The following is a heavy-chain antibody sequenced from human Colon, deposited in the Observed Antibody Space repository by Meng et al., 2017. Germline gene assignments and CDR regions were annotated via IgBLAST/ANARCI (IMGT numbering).Heavy chain of an antibody. D-gene: IGHD2-21*01. Sequence: SETLSLTCTVFGGSLSDYYWSWIRQSPGKGLEWIGEINHRRSINYNPSLRSRVTISLDTSKNQFSLKLSSVTAADAAVYYCARGGNIVRELAKPFDHWGRGTLVTVSS. CDR1: GGSLSDYY. CDR2: INHRRSI. V-gene: IGHV4-34*01. CDR3: ARGGNIVRELAKPFDH. J-gene: IGHJ4*02.